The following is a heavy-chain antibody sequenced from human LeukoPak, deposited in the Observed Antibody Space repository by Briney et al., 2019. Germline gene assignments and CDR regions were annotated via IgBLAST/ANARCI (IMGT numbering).Heavy chain of an antibody. V-gene: IGHV3-21*01. CDR2: ISSSSSYI. D-gene: IGHD2-15*01. J-gene: IGHJ5*02. CDR3: ARDLGYCSGGSCYDL. CDR1: GFTFSSYS. Sequence: PGGSLRLSCAASGFTFSSYSMNWVRQAPGKGLEWVSSISSSSSYIYYADSVKGRFTISRDNAKSSLYLQMNSLRAEDTAVYYCARDLGYCSGGSCYDLWGQGTLVTVSS.